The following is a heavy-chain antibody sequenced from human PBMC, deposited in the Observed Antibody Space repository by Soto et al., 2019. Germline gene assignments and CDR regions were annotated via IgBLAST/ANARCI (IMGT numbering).Heavy chain of an antibody. CDR2: ISSSGSTI. J-gene: IGHJ6*03. CDR1: GFTFSDYY. Sequence: QVQLVESGGGLVKPGGSLRLSCAASGFTFSDYYMSWIRQAPGKGLEWVSYISSSGSTIYYADSVKGRFTISRDNAKNSVYLQMNSLRAEDTAVYYCARAVAGTSAYYYHFYYMDVWGKGTTVTVSS. CDR3: ARAVAGTSAYYYHFYYMDV. D-gene: IGHD6-19*01. V-gene: IGHV3-11*01.